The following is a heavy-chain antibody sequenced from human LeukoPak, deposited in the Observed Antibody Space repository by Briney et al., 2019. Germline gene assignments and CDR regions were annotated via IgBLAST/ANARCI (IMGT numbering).Heavy chain of an antibody. CDR3: ARESSSGWYRY. CDR2: INPNSGGT. CDR1: GYTFTGYY. D-gene: IGHD6-19*01. Sequence: ASAKVSCKASGYTFTGYYMHWVRQAPGQGLEWMGWINPNSGGTNYAQKFQGWVTMTRDTSISTAYMELSRLRSDDTAVYYCARESSSGWYRYWGQGTLVTVSS. J-gene: IGHJ4*02. V-gene: IGHV1-2*04.